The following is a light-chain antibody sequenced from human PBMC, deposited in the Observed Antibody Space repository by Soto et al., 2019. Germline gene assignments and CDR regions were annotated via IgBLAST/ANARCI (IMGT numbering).Light chain of an antibody. CDR2: DAS. V-gene: IGKV1-5*01. Sequence: DIQMTRSPSTLSASVGDRVTITCRASQSVSSWLAWYQQKPGKAPKLLIYDASTLESGVPSRFGGSGSGTEFTLTISSLQPDDFTTYYCHQYNTYPWTFGQGTKVDIK. CDR1: QSVSSW. J-gene: IGKJ1*01. CDR3: HQYNTYPWT.